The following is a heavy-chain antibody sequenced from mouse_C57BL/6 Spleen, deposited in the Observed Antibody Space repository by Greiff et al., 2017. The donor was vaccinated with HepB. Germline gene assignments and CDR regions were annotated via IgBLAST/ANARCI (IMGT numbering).Heavy chain of an antibody. D-gene: IGHD3-2*02. Sequence: QQSCKASGYTFTSYWMQWVKQRPGQGLEWIGEIDPSDSYTNYNQKFKGKATLTVDTSSSTAYMQLSSLTSEDSAVYYCARGSSGSFAYWGQGTLVTVSA. V-gene: IGHV1-50*01. CDR2: IDPSDSYT. CDR3: ARGSSGSFAY. CDR1: GYTFTSYW. J-gene: IGHJ3*01.